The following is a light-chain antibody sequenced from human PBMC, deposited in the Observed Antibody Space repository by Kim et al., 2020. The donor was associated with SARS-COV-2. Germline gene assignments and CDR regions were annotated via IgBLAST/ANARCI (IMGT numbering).Light chain of an antibody. Sequence: GQSITISCTGTRSDVGGYNYVSWYQHHPGKAPKLMIYDVSKRPSGVPDRFSGSKSGNTASLTISGLQAEDEAAYYCCSYAGSYTEVFGGGTQLTVL. J-gene: IGLJ2*01. CDR1: RSDVGGYNY. CDR2: DVS. V-gene: IGLV2-11*01. CDR3: CSYAGSYTEV.